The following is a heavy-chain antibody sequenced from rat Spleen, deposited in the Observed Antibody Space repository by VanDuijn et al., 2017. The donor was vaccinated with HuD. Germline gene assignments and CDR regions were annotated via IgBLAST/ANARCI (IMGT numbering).Heavy chain of an antibody. CDR1: GFTFSNYG. CDR3: TTDQNYGGYVMDA. J-gene: IGHJ4*01. V-gene: IGHV5-20*01. Sequence: EVQLVESGGGLVQPGRSMKLSCAASGFTFSNYGMAWVRQAPKKGLEWVAYISYDGGSTYYRDSVKGRFTISRDNAKSTLYLQMDSLRSEDTATYYCTTDQNYGGYVMDAWGQGASVTVSS. CDR2: ISYDGGST. D-gene: IGHD1-11*01.